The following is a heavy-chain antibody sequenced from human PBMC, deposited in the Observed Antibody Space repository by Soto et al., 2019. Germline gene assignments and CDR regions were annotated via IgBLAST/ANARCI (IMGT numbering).Heavy chain of an antibody. CDR1: GFTFSSYA. CDR3: AKDIDIVVVPAALNWFDP. J-gene: IGHJ5*02. V-gene: IGHV3-23*01. CDR2: ISGSGGST. D-gene: IGHD2-2*01. Sequence: GGSLRLSCAASGFTFSSYAMSWVRQAPGKGLEWVSAISGSGGSTYYADSVKGRFTISRDNSKNTLYLQMNSLRAEDTAVYYCAKDIDIVVVPAALNWFDPWGQGTLVTVSS.